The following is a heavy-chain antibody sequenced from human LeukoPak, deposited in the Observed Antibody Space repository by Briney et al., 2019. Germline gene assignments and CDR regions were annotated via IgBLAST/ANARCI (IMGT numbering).Heavy chain of an antibody. D-gene: IGHD2-15*01. CDR3: ARLLSGSYYFDY. CDR1: GFTFSDYW. CDR2: IKPDGSEK. Sequence: GGSLRLSCAASGFTFSDYWMTWVRQAPGKGLEWVANIKPDGSEKYYVDSVKGRFTISRGNAKNSLYLQMNSLRVEDTAVYYCARLLSGSYYFDYWGQGTLVTVSS. V-gene: IGHV3-7*01. J-gene: IGHJ4*02.